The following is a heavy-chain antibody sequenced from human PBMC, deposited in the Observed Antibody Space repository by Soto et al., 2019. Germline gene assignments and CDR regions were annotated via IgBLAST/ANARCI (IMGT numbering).Heavy chain of an antibody. V-gene: IGHV3-9*01. CDR3: AKGFCSSAKCYTYSYMDV. CDR2: VSWNSGTV. D-gene: IGHD2-2*01. CDR1: GFSFDEYA. J-gene: IGHJ6*03. Sequence: EVQLVESGGTLVQPGRSLRLSCAASGFSFDEYAMHWVRQVPGKSLEWVSGVSWNSGTVGYGDSVKGRFTISRDNDKNSLYLQMNSLRAEDTTMYYCAKGFCSSAKCYTYSYMDVWGKGTAVTVSS.